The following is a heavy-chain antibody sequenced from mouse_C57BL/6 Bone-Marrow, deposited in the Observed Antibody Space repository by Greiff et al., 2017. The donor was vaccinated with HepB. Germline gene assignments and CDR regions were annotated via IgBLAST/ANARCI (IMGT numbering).Heavy chain of an antibody. V-gene: IGHV1-62-3*01. CDR3: ARSFITTVVATDAMDY. J-gene: IGHJ4*01. CDR2: IDPNSGGT. D-gene: IGHD1-1*01. Sequence: QVQLQQPGAELVKPGASVKLSCKASGYTFTSYWMHWVKQRPGRGLEWIGRIDPNSGGTKYNEKFKSKATLTVDKPSSTAYMQLSSLTSEDSAVYYCARSFITTVVATDAMDYWGQGTSVTVSS. CDR1: GYTFTSYW.